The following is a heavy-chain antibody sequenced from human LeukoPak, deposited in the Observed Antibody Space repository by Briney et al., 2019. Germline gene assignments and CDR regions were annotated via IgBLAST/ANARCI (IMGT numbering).Heavy chain of an antibody. CDR2: IYYSGST. Sequence: SQTLSLTCTVSGGSISSGGYYWSWIRQHPGKGLEWIGYIYYSGSTYYNPSLKSRVTISVDTSKNQFSLKLSSVTAADTAVYYCTRAQRSSWFGDYWGQGTLVTVSS. D-gene: IGHD6-13*01. V-gene: IGHV4-31*03. J-gene: IGHJ4*02. CDR1: GGSISSGGYY. CDR3: TRAQRSSWFGDY.